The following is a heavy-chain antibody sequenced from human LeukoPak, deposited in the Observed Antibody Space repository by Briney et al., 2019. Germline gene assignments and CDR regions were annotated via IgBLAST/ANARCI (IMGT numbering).Heavy chain of an antibody. V-gene: IGHV3-7*03. J-gene: IGHJ4*02. CDR2: IRQDGSEK. D-gene: IGHD6-19*01. CDR1: GFTFSSYW. Sequence: GGSLRLSCAASGFTFSSYWMSRVRQAPGKGLEWVANIRQDGSEKYYVDSVKGRFTISRDNAENSLYLQMNSLRAEDTAVYYCARKFGSSGRYPYWGQGTLVTVFS. CDR3: ARKFGSSGRYPY.